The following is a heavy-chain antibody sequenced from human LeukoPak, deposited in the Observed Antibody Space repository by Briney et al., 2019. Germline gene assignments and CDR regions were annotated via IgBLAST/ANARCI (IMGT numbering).Heavy chain of an antibody. V-gene: IGHV3-30*07. CDR3: APPLGFDP. Sequence: GGSLRLSCAASGFTFSSYAMHWVRQAPGKGLEWVAVFTYDGSDKYYADSVKGRFTISRDNSKNTLYLQMNSLRAEDTAVYYCAPPLGFDPWGQETLVTVSS. CDR1: GFTFSSYA. J-gene: IGHJ5*02. CDR2: FTYDGSDK.